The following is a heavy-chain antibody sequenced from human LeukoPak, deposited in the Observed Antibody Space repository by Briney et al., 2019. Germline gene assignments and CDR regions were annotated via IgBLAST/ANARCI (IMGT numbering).Heavy chain of an antibody. J-gene: IGHJ4*02. D-gene: IGHD2-2*01. Sequence: GGSLRLSCAASGFTFDDYTMHWVRQAPGKGLEWVSGISWNSGSIGYADSVKGRFTISRGNAKNSLYLQMNSLRAEDTAVYYCARAACSSTSCADFDYWGQGTLVTVSS. CDR2: ISWNSGSI. CDR1: GFTFDDYT. CDR3: ARAACSSTSCADFDY. V-gene: IGHV3-9*01.